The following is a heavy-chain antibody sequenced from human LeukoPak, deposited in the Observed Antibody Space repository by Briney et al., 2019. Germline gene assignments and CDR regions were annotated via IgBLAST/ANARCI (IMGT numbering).Heavy chain of an antibody. CDR3: ARHYRAATYFDY. CDR1: GYSISSGYY. D-gene: IGHD2-15*01. Sequence: SETLSLTCAVSGYSISSGYYWGWIRQPPGKGLEWIGSIYHSGSTYYNPSLKSRVTISVDTSKNQFSLKLSSVTAADTAVYYCARHYRAATYFDYWGQGTLVTVSP. J-gene: IGHJ4*02. CDR2: IYHSGST. V-gene: IGHV4-38-2*01.